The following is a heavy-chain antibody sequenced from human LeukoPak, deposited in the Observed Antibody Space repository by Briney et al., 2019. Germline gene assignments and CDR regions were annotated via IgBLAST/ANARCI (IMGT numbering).Heavy chain of an antibody. CDR3: ARDLHCSNDACSFDY. J-gene: IGHJ4*02. Sequence: ASQTLSLTCAISGDSVSSDNVAWNWIRQSPSRGLEWLGRTFYRSKWYNDHAVSVNSRISINPDTSKNQFSLQLNSVTPEDTAVYYCARDLHCSNDACSFDYWGQGTQVTVSS. CDR2: TFYRSKWYN. V-gene: IGHV6-1*01. D-gene: IGHD2-2*01. CDR1: GDSVSSDNVA.